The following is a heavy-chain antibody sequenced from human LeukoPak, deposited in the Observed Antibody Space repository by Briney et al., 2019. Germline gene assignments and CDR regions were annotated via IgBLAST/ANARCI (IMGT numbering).Heavy chain of an antibody. CDR2: ISGSGGST. Sequence: GGSLRLSCAASGFTFSSYAMSWVRQAPGKGLEWVSAISGSGGSTYYADSVKGRFTISRDNSKNTLYLQMNSLRAEDTAVYYCAKDSNGYCGGDCSIDAFDIWGQGTMVTVSS. V-gene: IGHV3-23*01. CDR3: AKDSNGYCGGDCSIDAFDI. D-gene: IGHD2-21*02. J-gene: IGHJ3*02. CDR1: GFTFSSYA.